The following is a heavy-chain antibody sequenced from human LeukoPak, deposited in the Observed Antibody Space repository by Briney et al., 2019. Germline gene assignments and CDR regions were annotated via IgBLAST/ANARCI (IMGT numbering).Heavy chain of an antibody. CDR3: AKHDSSGSQFDY. CDR2: ISYDGSNK. Sequence: GGSLRLSCAASGFTFSSYAMHWVRQAPGKGLEWVAVISYDGSNKYYADSVKGRFTISRDNSKNTLYLQMNSLRAEDTAVYYCAKHDSSGSQFDYWGQGTLVTVSS. V-gene: IGHV3-30-3*02. CDR1: GFTFSSYA. D-gene: IGHD6-19*01. J-gene: IGHJ4*02.